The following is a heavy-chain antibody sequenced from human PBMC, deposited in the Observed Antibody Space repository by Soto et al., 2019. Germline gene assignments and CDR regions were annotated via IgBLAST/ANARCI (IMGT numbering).Heavy chain of an antibody. Sequence: SVKDSCKSSGFTFNTYGVSGERQAPGQGLEWMGWLSAYNGNTNYAQKFQGRLTMTTDTSTSIAYMDLRSLRSDDTAVYYCARVRLGELSFDYWGQGPLVTVSS. J-gene: IGHJ4*02. CDR3: ARVRLGELSFDY. V-gene: IGHV1-18*04. CDR2: LSAYNGNT. D-gene: IGHD3-16*02. CDR1: GFTFNTYG.